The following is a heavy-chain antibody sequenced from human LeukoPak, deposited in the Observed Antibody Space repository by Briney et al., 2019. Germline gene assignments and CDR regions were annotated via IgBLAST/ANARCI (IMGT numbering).Heavy chain of an antibody. V-gene: IGHV1-8*02. CDR2: VSTDSGNS. D-gene: IGHD3-16*01. Sequence: ASVKVSCKASGYSFTNYDINWVRQATGQGLEWLGWVSTDSGNSDSAQKFQGRITLTRDTSISTVFLELRNLRSDDTAVYYCARGVSRGVDYWGQGTLVTVSS. CDR3: ARGVSRGVDY. CDR1: GYSFTNYD. J-gene: IGHJ4*02.